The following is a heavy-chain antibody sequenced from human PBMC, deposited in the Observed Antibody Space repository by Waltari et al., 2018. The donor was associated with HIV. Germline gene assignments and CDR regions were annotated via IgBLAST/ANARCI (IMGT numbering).Heavy chain of an antibody. CDR2: IYYSGST. V-gene: IGHV4-59*01. CDR3: AIKVGGVHY. CDR1: GGSISSYY. J-gene: IGHJ4*02. D-gene: IGHD3-16*01. Sequence: QVQLQESGPGLVKPSETLSLTCTVSGGSISSYYWSWIRQPPGKGLEWIGYIYYSGSTNYIPSLKSRVTISVDTSKNQFSLKLSSVTAADTAVYYCAIKVGGVHYWGQGTLVTVSS.